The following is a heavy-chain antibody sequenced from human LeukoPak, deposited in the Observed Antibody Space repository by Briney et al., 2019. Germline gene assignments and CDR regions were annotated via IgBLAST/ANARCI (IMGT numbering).Heavy chain of an antibody. CDR1: GYSFTSYW. D-gene: IGHD6-13*01. CDR2: IYPGDSDT. V-gene: IGHV5-51*01. J-gene: IGHJ4*02. CDR3: ARTIAAAGNTFDY. Sequence: GESLKISCKGSGYSFTSYWIGWVRQMPGKGLEWMGIIYPGDSDTRYSPSFQGQVTNSADKSINTAYLQWSSLEASDTAMYYCARTIAAAGNTFDYWGQGTLVTVSS.